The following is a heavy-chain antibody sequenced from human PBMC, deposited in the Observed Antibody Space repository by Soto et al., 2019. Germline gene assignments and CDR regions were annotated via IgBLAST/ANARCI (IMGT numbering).Heavy chain of an antibody. Sequence: TSETRSRTCIFSGDSSSTSTYSWIWIRQPPGKALEWVGFIYHSGVTSYNPSLKSRVSISLDMSNNQCTLNLRSVTAADTAVYYCAGMPYTSGLRFDPWGPGTLVTVSS. CDR1: GDSSSTSTYS. D-gene: IGHD6-19*01. CDR2: IYHSGVT. V-gene: IGHV4-30-2*01. CDR3: AGMPYTSGLRFDP. J-gene: IGHJ5*02.